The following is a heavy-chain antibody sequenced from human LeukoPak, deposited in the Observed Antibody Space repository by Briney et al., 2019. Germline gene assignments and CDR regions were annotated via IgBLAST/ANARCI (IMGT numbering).Heavy chain of an antibody. J-gene: IGHJ4*02. CDR2: ISAYNGNT. D-gene: IGHD3-3*01. CDR1: GYTFTSYG. Sequence: GSVKVSCKASGYTFTSYGISWVRQAPGQGLEWMGWISAYNGNTNYAQKLQGRVTMTTDTSTSTAYMELRSLRSDDTAVYYCARDSSGTYYDFWSGSLDYWGQGTLVTVSS. V-gene: IGHV1-18*01. CDR3: ARDSSGTYYDFWSGSLDY.